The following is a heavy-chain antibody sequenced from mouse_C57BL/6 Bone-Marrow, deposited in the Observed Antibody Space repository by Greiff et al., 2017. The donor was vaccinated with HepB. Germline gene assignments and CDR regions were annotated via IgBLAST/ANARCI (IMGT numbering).Heavy chain of an antibody. CDR1: GYTFTSYW. CDR3: TREYGYRWYFDV. J-gene: IGHJ1*03. Sequence: VQLQQSGTVLARPGASVKMSCKTSGYTFTSYWMHWVKQRPGQGLEWIGAIYPGNSDTSYNQKFKGKAKLTAVTSASTAYMELSSLTNEDSAVYYCTREYGYRWYFDVWGTGTTVTVSS. CDR2: IYPGNSDT. V-gene: IGHV1-5*01. D-gene: IGHD2-2*01.